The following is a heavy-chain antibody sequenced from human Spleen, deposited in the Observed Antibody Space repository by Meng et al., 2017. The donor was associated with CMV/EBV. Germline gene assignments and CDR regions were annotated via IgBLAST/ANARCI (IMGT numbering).Heavy chain of an antibody. V-gene: IGHV3-30*09. J-gene: IGHJ6*01. Sequence: GESLKISCVVSGFSFSDYPIHWVRQAPGKGLEWVAVMSHDGGNEYYADSVKGRSAISRDSFQNMVFLHLNSLRAEDTAVYHCARGGLGNWNHGRRYGMDVWGQGTTVTVSS. CDR3: ARGGLGNWNHGRRYGMDV. D-gene: IGHD1-1*01. CDR1: GFSFSDYP. CDR2: MSHDGGNE.